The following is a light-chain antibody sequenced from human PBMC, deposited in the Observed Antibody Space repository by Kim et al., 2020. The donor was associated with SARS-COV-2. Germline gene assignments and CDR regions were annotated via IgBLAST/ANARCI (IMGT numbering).Light chain of an antibody. CDR3: SSYAGNNIVV. CDR2: EVY. CDR1: SSDVGCYNY. J-gene: IGLJ2*01. V-gene: IGLV2-8*01. Sequence: GQSVTISCTGTSSDVGCYNYVSWYQHHPGKAPQLIIYEVYKRPSGVPDRFSGSKSGNTASLTVSGLQAEDEADYYCSSYAGNNIVVFGGGTKLTVL.